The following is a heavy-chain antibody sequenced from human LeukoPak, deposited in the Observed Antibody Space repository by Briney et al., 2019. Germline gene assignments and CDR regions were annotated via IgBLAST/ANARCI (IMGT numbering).Heavy chain of an antibody. D-gene: IGHD6-25*01. V-gene: IGHV1-8*03. J-gene: IGHJ4*02. CDR3: ARGPKWRLNDY. CDR2: MNPNSGNT. Sequence: ASVKISCKASGYAFTGYYMHWVRQATGQGLEWMGWMNPNSGNTGYAQKFQGRVTITRNTTISRAYMELSSLRSEDTAVYYCARGPKWRLNDYWGQGTLVTVSS. CDR1: GYAFTGYY.